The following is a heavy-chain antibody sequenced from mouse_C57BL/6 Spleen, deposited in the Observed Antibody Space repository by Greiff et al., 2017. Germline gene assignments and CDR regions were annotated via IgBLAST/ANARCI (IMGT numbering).Heavy chain of an antibody. CDR2: INPNNGGT. D-gene: IGHD5-5*01. CDR3: ARWTTPLDY. V-gene: IGHV1-22*01. CDR1: GYTFTDYN. J-gene: IGHJ2*01. Sequence: VQLKESGPELVKPGASVKMSCKASGYTFTDYNMHWVKQSHGKSLEWIGYINPNNGGTSYNQKFKGKATLTVNKSSSTAYMELRSLTSEDSAVYYCARWTTPLDYWGQGTTLTVSS.